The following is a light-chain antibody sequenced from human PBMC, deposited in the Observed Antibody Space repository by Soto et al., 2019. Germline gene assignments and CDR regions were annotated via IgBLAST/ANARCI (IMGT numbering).Light chain of an antibody. J-gene: IGKJ3*01. CDR1: QSVTNNF. V-gene: IGKV3-20*01. Sequence: IVLTQSPGTLSLSPGERATLSCGASQSVTNNFLAWYQQKPGQAPRLLIYGASSRATGVPDRFSGSGSGTDFTLTISRLEPGDFAVYYCQQYGNPLFTFGPGTKVDSK. CDR2: GAS. CDR3: QQYGNPLFT.